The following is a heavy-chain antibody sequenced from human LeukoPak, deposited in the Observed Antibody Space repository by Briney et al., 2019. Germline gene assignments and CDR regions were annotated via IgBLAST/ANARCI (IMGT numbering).Heavy chain of an antibody. V-gene: IGHV4-39*01. CDR3: ATHGSIAGASFQR. J-gene: IGHJ1*01. CDR1: GGFISSSSYY. D-gene: IGHD1-26*01. Sequence: PSETLSLTCTVSGGFISSSSYYWGWIRQPPGKGLEWFGSIFYSGSTYYNPSLKSRVTISVDTSKNQFSLRLSSVTAADTAVDYCATHGSIAGASFQRWGQGTLVTVSS. CDR2: IFYSGST.